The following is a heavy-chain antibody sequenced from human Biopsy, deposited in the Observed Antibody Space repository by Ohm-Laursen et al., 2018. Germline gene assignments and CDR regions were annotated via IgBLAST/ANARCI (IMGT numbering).Heavy chain of an antibody. J-gene: IGHJ4*02. D-gene: IGHD3-22*01. CDR1: GFTFSSHA. CDR3: ARDAEEFDSSGPRFDY. Sequence: SLRLSCAASGFTFSSHAMTWVRQAPGKGLEWVAAIWSDGNNKYYADSVKGRFTISRDTSRNTLYMQMNSLRVEDTALYYCARDAEEFDSSGPRFDYWGQGTLVTVSS. CDR2: IWSDGNNK. V-gene: IGHV3-33*08.